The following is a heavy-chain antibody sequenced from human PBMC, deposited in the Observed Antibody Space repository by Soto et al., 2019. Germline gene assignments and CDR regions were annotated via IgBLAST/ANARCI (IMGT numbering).Heavy chain of an antibody. CDR1: GFTFNNFA. Sequence: EVQLLQSGGGLMQPGGSLRLSCAASGFTFNNFAMSWVRQAPGKGLEWVSSVTGSGSDTFYSDSVTGRFTISRDNSKNTLYLQMSTLRAEDTAVYYCARGSWENYDQEYWGQGTLATVSS. V-gene: IGHV3-23*01. J-gene: IGHJ4*02. CDR2: VTGSGSDT. CDR3: ARGSWENYDQEY. D-gene: IGHD3-3*01.